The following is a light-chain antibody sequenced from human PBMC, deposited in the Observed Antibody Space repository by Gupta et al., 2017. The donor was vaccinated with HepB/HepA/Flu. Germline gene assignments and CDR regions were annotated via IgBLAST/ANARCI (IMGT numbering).Light chain of an antibody. V-gene: IGLV2-14*01. Sequence: QSALTQPAAAAGSPGQSITISCPGTSSDVGAYNYVSWYQQHPGNAPKVVVYDVTDRPPGVSNRFSGSKSGSTASLAISGLQAEDEADYYCSSYTVTGTLVFGGGTKLTVL. CDR1: SSDVGAYNY. J-gene: IGLJ2*01. CDR3: SSYTVTGTLV. CDR2: DVT.